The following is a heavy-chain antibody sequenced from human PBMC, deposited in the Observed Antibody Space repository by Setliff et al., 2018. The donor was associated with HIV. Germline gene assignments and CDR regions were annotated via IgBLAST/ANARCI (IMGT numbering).Heavy chain of an antibody. CDR3: AREGLLGI. D-gene: IGHD3-16*01. Sequence: GASVKVSCKASGYTFSSYGFSWVRQAPGQGLEWMGWISGNNGNRNYAQRLQGRVTMTTDTSTSTAYMELRSLRSDDTAVYYCAREGLLGIWGQGTMGTVSS. V-gene: IGHV1-18*01. CDR1: GYTFSSYG. J-gene: IGHJ3*02. CDR2: ISGNNGNR.